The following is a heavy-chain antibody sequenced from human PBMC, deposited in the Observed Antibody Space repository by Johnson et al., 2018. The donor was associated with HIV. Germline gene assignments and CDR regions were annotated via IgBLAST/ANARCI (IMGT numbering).Heavy chain of an antibody. CDR1: GFTVSSNY. CDR2: IYSGGGT. J-gene: IGHJ3*02. V-gene: IGHV3-53*01. CDR3: ATDAFDI. Sequence: AQLVESGGGLIQPGGSLRLSCAASGFTVSSNYMSWVRQAPGKGLEWVSVIYSGGGTSYADSVTGTFTISRDISKNTLYLQMNSLRAEDTAVYYCATDAFDIWGQGTMVTVSS.